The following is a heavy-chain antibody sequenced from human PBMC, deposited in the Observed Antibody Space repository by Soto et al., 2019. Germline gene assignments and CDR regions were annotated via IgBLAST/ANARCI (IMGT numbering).Heavy chain of an antibody. CDR3: AKDRDSSSWYWTCDY. Sequence: QVQLVESGGGVVQPGRSLRLSCATSGFTFSSYGMHWVRQAPGKGLEWVAVISYDGSNKYYADSVKGRFTISRDNSKNTLYLQMNSLRAEDTAVYYCAKDRDSSSWYWTCDYWGQGTLVTVSS. D-gene: IGHD6-13*01. CDR1: GFTFSSYG. J-gene: IGHJ4*02. CDR2: ISYDGSNK. V-gene: IGHV3-30*18.